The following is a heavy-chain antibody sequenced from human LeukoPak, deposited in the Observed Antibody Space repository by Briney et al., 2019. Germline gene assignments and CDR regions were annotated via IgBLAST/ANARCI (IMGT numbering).Heavy chain of an antibody. V-gene: IGHV3-66*04. Sequence: TGGSLRLSCEGSGFTFGDYGMSGVRQAPGKGLEWVSVIYSGGSTYYADSVKGRFTISRDNSKNTLYLQVNSLRAEDTAVYYCAKHMVRGVIPYYYGMDVWGQGTTVTVSS. CDR3: AKHMVRGVIPYYYGMDV. CDR1: GFTFGDYG. CDR2: IYSGGST. D-gene: IGHD3-10*01. J-gene: IGHJ6*02.